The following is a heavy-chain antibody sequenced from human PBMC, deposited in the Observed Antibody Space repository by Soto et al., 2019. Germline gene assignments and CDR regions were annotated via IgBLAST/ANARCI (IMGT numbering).Heavy chain of an antibody. CDR3: ARAGFWYGSVIDGYGIDV. D-gene: IGHD3-10*01. J-gene: IGHJ6*02. V-gene: IGHV3-64*01. Sequence: EVQLVESGGGLVQPGGSLRLSCAASGFTFSSYAMHWVRQAPGKGLEYFSAISTNGGSTYYANSVKGRFTISRDNSKNTVYLQMGSLRVEDLAVYYCARAGFWYGSVIDGYGIDVWGQGTTVTVSS. CDR1: GFTFSSYA. CDR2: ISTNGGST.